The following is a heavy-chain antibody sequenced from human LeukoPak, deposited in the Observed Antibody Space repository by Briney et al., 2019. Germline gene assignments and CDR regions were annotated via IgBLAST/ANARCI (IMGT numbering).Heavy chain of an antibody. CDR2: ISSSSDYI. CDR3: ARDDVDTAMALIDAFDI. D-gene: IGHD5-18*01. Sequence: AGGSLRLSCAASGFTFSTYSMNWVRQAPGKGLEWVSFISSSSDYIYYADSVKGRFTISRDNAKNSLYLQMNSLRAEDTAVYYCARDDVDTAMALIDAFDIWGQGTMVTVSS. J-gene: IGHJ3*02. V-gene: IGHV3-21*01. CDR1: GFTFSTYS.